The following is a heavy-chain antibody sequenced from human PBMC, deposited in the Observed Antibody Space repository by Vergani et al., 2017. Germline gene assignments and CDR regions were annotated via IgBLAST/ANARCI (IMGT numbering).Heavy chain of an antibody. CDR3: ARHDRKTYTATMGWYDY. CDR1: GGSISSGSYY. D-gene: IGHD3-16*01. J-gene: IGHJ4*02. Sequence: QVQLQESGPGLVKPSQTLSLTCTVSGGSISSGSYYWSWIRQPAGKGLEWIGRIYTSGSTNYNPSLKSRVTISVDTSKNQFSLKLSSVTAADTALYFCARHDRKTYTATMGWYDYWGQGILVTVSS. CDR2: IYTSGST. V-gene: IGHV4-61*02.